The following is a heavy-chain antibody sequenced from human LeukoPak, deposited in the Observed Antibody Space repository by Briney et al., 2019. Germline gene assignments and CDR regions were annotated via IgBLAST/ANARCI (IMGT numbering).Heavy chain of an antibody. CDR3: ARDPLRRSSSWFGANWFDP. CDR1: GGTFSSYA. D-gene: IGHD6-13*01. J-gene: IGHJ5*02. Sequence: ASVKVSCKASGGTFSSYAISWVRQAPGQGLEWMGGIIPIFGTANYAQKFQGRVTITADKSTSTAYMELSSLRSEDTAVYYCARDPLRRSSSWFGANWFDPWGQGTLVTVSS. V-gene: IGHV1-69*06. CDR2: IIPIFGTA.